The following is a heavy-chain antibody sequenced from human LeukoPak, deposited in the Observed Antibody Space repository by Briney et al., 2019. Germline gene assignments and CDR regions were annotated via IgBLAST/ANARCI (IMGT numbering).Heavy chain of an antibody. CDR3: AASVARSGAHCSGGSCYGGLFYYFGY. Sequence: GESLKISCKGSGYSFTSYWIGWVRQMPGKGLEWMGIIYPGDSDTRYSPSFQGQVTISADKSISTAYLQWSSLKASDTAMYYCAASVARSGAHCSGGSCYGGLFYYFGYWGQGTLVTVSS. V-gene: IGHV5-51*01. CDR2: IYPGDSDT. J-gene: IGHJ4*02. D-gene: IGHD2-15*01. CDR1: GYSFTSYW.